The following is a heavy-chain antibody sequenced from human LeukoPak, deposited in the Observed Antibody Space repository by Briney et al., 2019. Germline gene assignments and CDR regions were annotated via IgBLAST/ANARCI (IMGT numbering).Heavy chain of an antibody. Sequence: PSETLSLTCAVSGGSISSGGYSWSWIRQPPGKGLEWIGYIYYSGSTYYNPSLKSRVTISVDTSKNQFSLKLSSVTAGDTAVYYCARQGSGWHYYYFDYWGQGTLVTVSS. D-gene: IGHD6-19*01. CDR1: GGSISSGGYS. V-gene: IGHV4-30-2*03. J-gene: IGHJ4*02. CDR3: ARQGSGWHYYYFDY. CDR2: IYYSGST.